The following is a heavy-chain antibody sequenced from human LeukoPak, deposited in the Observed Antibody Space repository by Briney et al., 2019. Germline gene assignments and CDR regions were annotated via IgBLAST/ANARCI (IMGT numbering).Heavy chain of an antibody. V-gene: IGHV4-59*01. CDR3: ARGYSTSWTYYFDY. Sequence: SETLSHTCTVSDGAITGYYWGWIRQPPGKGLDWIGHLHFGGSTNYNPSLKSRVTISVDTSKNHFSLKLSSVTAADTAVYYCARGYSTSWTYYFDYWGQGALVTVSS. CDR1: DGAITGYY. D-gene: IGHD6-13*01. CDR2: LHFGGST. J-gene: IGHJ4*02.